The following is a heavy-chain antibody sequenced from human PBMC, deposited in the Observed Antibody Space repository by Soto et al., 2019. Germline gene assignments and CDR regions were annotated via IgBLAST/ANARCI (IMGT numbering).Heavy chain of an antibody. CDR2: IDPSDSYT. CDR3: ARLERQFDWFDP. Sequence: GESLKISCKGSGVSFTSYWIGLVRQMPGKGLEWMGRIDPSDSYTNYSPSFQGHVTVSADKSISTAYLQWSSLKASDTAMYYCARLERQFDWFDPWGQGTLVTVSS. V-gene: IGHV5-10-1*01. D-gene: IGHD1-1*01. J-gene: IGHJ5*02. CDR1: GVSFTSYW.